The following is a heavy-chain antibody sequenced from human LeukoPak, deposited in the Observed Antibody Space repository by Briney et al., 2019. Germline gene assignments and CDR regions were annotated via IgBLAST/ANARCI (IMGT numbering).Heavy chain of an antibody. CDR3: AKDPSSYGSYFDY. Sequence: GESLRLSCAASGFTFSGCGMHWVRQAPGKGLEWVAFIWYDGRDKYYADSVKGQSTISRDNSKNTLYLQMNSLRAGDTAVYYCAKDPSSYGSYFDYWGQGTLVTVSS. CDR2: IWYDGRDK. V-gene: IGHV3-30*02. J-gene: IGHJ4*02. CDR1: GFTFSGCG. D-gene: IGHD5-18*01.